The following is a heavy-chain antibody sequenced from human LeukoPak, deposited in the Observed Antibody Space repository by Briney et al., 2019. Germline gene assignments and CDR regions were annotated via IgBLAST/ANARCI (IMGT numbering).Heavy chain of an antibody. D-gene: IGHD3-22*01. J-gene: IGHJ4*02. CDR3: AKDLSDSSGYDY. V-gene: IGHV3-53*01. CDR1: GFTVSSNY. Sequence: GGSLRLSCAVSGFTVSSNYMSWVRQAPGKGLEWVSVIYTGGTTYYADSVKGRFTISRDNSKNTLYLQMNSLRAEDTAVYYCAKDLSDSSGYDYWGQGTLVTVSS. CDR2: IYTGGTT.